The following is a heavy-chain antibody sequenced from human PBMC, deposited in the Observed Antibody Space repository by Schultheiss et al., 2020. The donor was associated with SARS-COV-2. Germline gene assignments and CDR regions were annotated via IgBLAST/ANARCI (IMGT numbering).Heavy chain of an antibody. D-gene: IGHD6-13*01. CDR3: ARDAGY. Sequence: GGSLRLSCAASGFTFSSYWMSWVRQAPGKGLEWVAVISYDGSNKYYADSVKGRFTISRDNSKNTLYLQMNSLRAEDTAVYYCARDAGYWGQGTLVTVSS. CDR2: ISYDGSNK. CDR1: GFTFSSYW. J-gene: IGHJ4*02. V-gene: IGHV3-30*01.